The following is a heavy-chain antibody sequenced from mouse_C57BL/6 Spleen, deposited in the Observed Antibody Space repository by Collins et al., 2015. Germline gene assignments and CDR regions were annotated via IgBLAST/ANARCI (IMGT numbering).Heavy chain of an antibody. Sequence: VKQSHGKSLEWIGYINPDSGGPNYNQKFKDKATLTVNKSSSTAYMELRSLTSEDSAVYYCARYFYGTGYFDVWGTGTTVTVSS. V-gene: IGHV1-22*01. J-gene: IGHJ1*03. CDR3: ARYFYGTGYFDV. CDR2: INPDSGGP. D-gene: IGHD1-1*01.